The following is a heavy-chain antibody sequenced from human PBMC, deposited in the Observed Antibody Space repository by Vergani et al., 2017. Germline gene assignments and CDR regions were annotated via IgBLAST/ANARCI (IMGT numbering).Heavy chain of an antibody. D-gene: IGHD3-10*01. V-gene: IGHV4-34*01. CDR2: INHSGST. CDR1: GGSFSGYY. J-gene: IGHJ4*02. Sequence: QVQLQQWGAGLLKPSETLSLTCAVYGGSFSGYYWSWIRQPPGKGLEWIGEINHSGSTNYNPSIKSRVTISVDTSKNQFSLKLSSVTAADTAVYYCARGITMVRGVIIIPHFDYWGQGTLVTVSS. CDR3: ARGITMVRGVIIIPHFDY.